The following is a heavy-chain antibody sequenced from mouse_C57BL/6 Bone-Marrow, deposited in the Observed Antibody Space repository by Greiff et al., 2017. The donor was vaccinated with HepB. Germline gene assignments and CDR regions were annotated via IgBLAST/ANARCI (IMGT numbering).Heavy chain of an antibody. Sequence: EVQRVESGGGLVQSGRSLRLSCATSGFTFSDFYMEWVRQAPGKGLEWIAASRNKANDYTTEYSASVKGRFIVSRDTSQSILYLQMNALRAEDTAIYYCARDVYRAMDYWGQGTSVTVSS. CDR1: GFTFSDFY. J-gene: IGHJ4*01. CDR3: ARDVYRAMDY. V-gene: IGHV7-1*01. CDR2: SRNKANDYTT.